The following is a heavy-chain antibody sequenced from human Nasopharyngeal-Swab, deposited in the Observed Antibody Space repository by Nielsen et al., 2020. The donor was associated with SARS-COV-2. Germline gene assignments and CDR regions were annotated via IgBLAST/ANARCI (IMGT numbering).Heavy chain of an antibody. V-gene: IGHV3-21*01. CDR2: ISSSSSYI. CDR3: AKDLGRNWFDP. D-gene: IGHD3/OR15-3a*01. J-gene: IGHJ5*02. CDR1: GFTFSSYS. Sequence: GESLKISCAASGFTFSSYSMNWVRQAPGKGLEWVSSISSSSSYIYYADSVKGRFTISRDNSKNTLYLQMNSLRAEDTAVYYCAKDLGRNWFDPWGQGTLVTVSS.